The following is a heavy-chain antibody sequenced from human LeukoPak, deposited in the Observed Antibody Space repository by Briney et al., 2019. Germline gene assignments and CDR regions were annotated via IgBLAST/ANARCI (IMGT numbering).Heavy chain of an antibody. CDR1: GYSISSGYY. Sequence: PSETLSLTCTVSGYSISSGYYWGWIRQPPGKGLEWIGSIYHSGSTYYNPSLKSRVTISVDTSKNQFSLKLSSVTAADTAVYYCARVEQQLVRVVWFDPWGQGTLVTVSS. J-gene: IGHJ5*02. CDR3: ARVEQQLVRVVWFDP. D-gene: IGHD6-13*01. V-gene: IGHV4-38-2*02. CDR2: IYHSGST.